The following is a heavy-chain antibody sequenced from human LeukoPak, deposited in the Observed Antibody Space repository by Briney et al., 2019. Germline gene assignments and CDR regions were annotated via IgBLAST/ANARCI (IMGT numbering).Heavy chain of an antibody. Sequence: KLQGRVTMTTDTSTSTAYMELRSLRSDDTAVYYCARAEVPAANDYWGQGTLVTVSS. D-gene: IGHD2-2*01. V-gene: IGHV1-18*01. CDR3: ARAEVPAANDY. J-gene: IGHJ4*02.